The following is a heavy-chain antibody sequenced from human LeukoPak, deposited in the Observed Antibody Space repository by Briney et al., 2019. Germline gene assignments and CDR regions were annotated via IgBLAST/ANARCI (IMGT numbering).Heavy chain of an antibody. CDR3: ARDVGSGSYRD. Sequence: GGSLRLSCAASGFTVSSNYMSWVRQAPGKGLEWVSVIYSGGSTYYADSVKGRFTISRDNSKNTLNLQMNSLRAEDTAVYYCARDVGSGSYRDWGQGTLVTVSS. V-gene: IGHV3-66*01. CDR1: GFTVSSNY. D-gene: IGHD3-10*01. J-gene: IGHJ4*02. CDR2: IYSGGST.